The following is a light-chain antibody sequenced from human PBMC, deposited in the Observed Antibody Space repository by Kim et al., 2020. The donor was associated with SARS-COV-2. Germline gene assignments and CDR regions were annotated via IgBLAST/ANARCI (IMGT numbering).Light chain of an antibody. CDR2: DAS. J-gene: IGKJ4*01. CDR1: QSVSSY. Sequence: SLAPGERATLSCMASQSVSSYLAWYQQKPGQAPRLLIYDASNRATGIPARFSGSGSGTDFTLTISSLEPEDFAVYYCQQRSNWPTFGGGTKVDIK. CDR3: QQRSNWPT. V-gene: IGKV3-11*01.